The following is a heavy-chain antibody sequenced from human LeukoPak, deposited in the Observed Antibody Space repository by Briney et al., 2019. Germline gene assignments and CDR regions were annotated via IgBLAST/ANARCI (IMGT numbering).Heavy chain of an antibody. V-gene: IGHV4-34*01. CDR3: ASSSKVVRPDSWDY. J-gene: IGHJ4*02. D-gene: IGHD6-6*01. CDR1: GGSFNAYS. Sequence: PSETLSLTCAGYGGSFNAYSWSWIRQSPGKGLEWIGEINLGGSTNYNPSLKSRVTMTIDTSKKEVSLKLTSVTAADTSIYFCASSSKVVRPDSWDYWGQGTLVTVSS. CDR2: INLGGST.